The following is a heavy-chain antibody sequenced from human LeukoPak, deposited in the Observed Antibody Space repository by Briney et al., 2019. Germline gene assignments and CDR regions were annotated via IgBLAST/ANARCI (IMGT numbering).Heavy chain of an antibody. V-gene: IGHV3-23*01. J-gene: IGHJ4*02. D-gene: IGHD1-26*01. CDR1: GFTFSSSD. CDR2: IGRSGGST. Sequence: GGSLRLSCAASGFTFSSSDMSWVRQAPGEGLEWVSVIGRSGGSTFYADSVKGRFTTSRDSSKNTLYLQINSLKPEDTAVYYCAKSAGSGSHFFDSCGQGTLVTVSS. CDR3: AKSAGSGSHFFDS.